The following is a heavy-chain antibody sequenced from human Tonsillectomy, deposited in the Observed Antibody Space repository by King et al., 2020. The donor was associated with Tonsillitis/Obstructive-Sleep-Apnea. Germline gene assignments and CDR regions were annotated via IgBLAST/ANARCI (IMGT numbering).Heavy chain of an antibody. V-gene: IGHV4-34*01. CDR2: ISHSGST. CDR1: GGSFSGYY. Sequence: VQLQEWGAGLLKPSETLSLTCAVYGGSFSGYYWSWIRQPPGKGLEWIGEISHSGSTNYNPSLKSRVTISVDTSRNQFSLRLTSITAADTAVYYCAKGGLAHDAFDIWGQGTMVTVPS. J-gene: IGHJ3*02. CDR3: AKGGLAHDAFDI.